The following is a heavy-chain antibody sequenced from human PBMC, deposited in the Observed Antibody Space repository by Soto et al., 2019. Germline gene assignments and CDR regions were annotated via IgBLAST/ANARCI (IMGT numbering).Heavy chain of an antibody. D-gene: IGHD3-3*01. CDR2: IYYSGST. CDR1: GGSISSYY. CDR3: ARDIFGDVYNGAFDI. V-gene: IGHV4-59*01. J-gene: IGHJ3*02. Sequence: SETLSLTCTVSGGSISSYYWSWIRQPPGKGLEWIGYIYYSGSTNYNPSLKSRVTISGDTSKNQFSLKLSSVTAADTAVYDCARDIFGDVYNGAFDIWGQGTMVTVAS.